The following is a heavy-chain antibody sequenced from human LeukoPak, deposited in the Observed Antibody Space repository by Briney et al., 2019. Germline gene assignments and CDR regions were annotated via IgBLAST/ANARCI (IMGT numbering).Heavy chain of an antibody. CDR2: ISSSSSTI. CDR3: ARDLNYGDYNNWFDP. CDR1: GFTFSSYS. J-gene: IGHJ5*02. Sequence: GRSLRLSCAASGFTFSSYSMNWVRQAPGKGLEWVSYISSSSSTIYYADSVKGRFTISRDNAKNSLYLQMNSLRAEDTAVYYCARDLNYGDYNNWFDPWGQGTLVTVSS. V-gene: IGHV3-48*01. D-gene: IGHD4-17*01.